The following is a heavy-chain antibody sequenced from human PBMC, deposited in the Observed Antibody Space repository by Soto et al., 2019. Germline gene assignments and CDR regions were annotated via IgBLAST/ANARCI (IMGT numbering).Heavy chain of an antibody. CDR3: ARGGQDFWSGPFDY. CDR2: INHSGST. D-gene: IGHD3-3*01. Sequence: PSETLSLTCAVYGGSFSGYYWSWIRQPPGKGLEWIGEINHSGSTNYNPSLKSRVTISVDTSKNQFSLKLSSVTAADTALYYCARGGQDFWSGPFDYWGRGALVTVSS. V-gene: IGHV4-34*01. J-gene: IGHJ4*02. CDR1: GGSFSGYY.